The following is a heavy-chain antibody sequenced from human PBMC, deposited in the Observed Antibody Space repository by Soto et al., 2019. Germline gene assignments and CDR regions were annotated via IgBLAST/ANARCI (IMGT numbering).Heavy chain of an antibody. V-gene: IGHV3-9*01. J-gene: IGHJ3*02. D-gene: IGHD3-3*01. CDR1: GFTFDDYA. CDR3: AKQQRFWSGYPDAFDI. Sequence: GGSLRLSCAASGFTFDDYAMHWVRQAPGKGLEWVSGISWNSGSIGYADSVKGRFTISRDNAQNSLYLQMNSLRAEDTALYYCAKQQRFWSGYPDAFDIWGQGTMVTVSS. CDR2: ISWNSGSI.